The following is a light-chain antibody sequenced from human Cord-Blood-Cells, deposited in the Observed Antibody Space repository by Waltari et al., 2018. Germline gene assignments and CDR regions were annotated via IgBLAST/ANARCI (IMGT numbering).Light chain of an antibody. Sequence: EIVLTQSPATLPLSPGERATLSCRASQSVSSYLAWYQQKPGQAPRLLIYDASNRATGIPARFSGSGSGTDVTLTISSLEPEDFAVYYCQQRSNWPKTFGQGTKLEIK. CDR3: QQRSNWPKT. J-gene: IGKJ2*01. CDR1: QSVSSY. CDR2: DAS. V-gene: IGKV3-11*01.